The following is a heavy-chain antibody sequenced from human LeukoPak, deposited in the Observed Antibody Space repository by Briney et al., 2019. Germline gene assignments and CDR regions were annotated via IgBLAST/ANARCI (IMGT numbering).Heavy chain of an antibody. V-gene: IGHV1-2*02. J-gene: IGHJ5*02. CDR3: ARDPPYYYDIPSRLLFDP. CDR1: GYTFTGYY. CDR2: INPNSGGT. D-gene: IGHD3-22*01. Sequence: GASVKVSCEASGYTFTGYYMHWVRQAPGQGLEWMGWINPNSGGTNYAQKFQGRVTMTRDTSISTAYMGLSRLRSDDTAVYYCARDPPYYYDIPSRLLFDPWGQGTLVTVSS.